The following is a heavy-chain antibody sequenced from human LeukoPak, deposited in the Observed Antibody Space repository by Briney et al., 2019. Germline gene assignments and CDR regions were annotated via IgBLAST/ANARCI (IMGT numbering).Heavy chain of an antibody. CDR2: IYYSGST. Sequence: SETLSLTCTVSGGSISSSSYYWGWIRQPPGKGLEWIGSIYYSGSTNYNPSLKSRVTISVDTSKNQFSLKLSSVTAADTAVYYCTRGSIAYYYMDFWGKGTTVIVSS. J-gene: IGHJ6*03. D-gene: IGHD3-22*01. CDR1: GGSISSSSYY. V-gene: IGHV4-39*07. CDR3: TRGSIAYYYMDF.